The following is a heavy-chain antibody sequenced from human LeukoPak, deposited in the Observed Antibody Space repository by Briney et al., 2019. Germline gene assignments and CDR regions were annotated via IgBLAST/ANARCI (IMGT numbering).Heavy chain of an antibody. Sequence: PGGSLRLSCAASGFTFSDYYMSWIRQAPGKGLEWVSCISSSGSTIYYADSVKGQFTISRDNAKNSLYLQMNSLRAEDTAVYYCAKDHKAKIVVVPAARAVTVDYWGQGTLVTVSS. D-gene: IGHD2-2*01. J-gene: IGHJ4*02. V-gene: IGHV3-11*01. CDR1: GFTFSDYY. CDR3: AKDHKAKIVVVPAARAVTVDY. CDR2: ISSSGSTI.